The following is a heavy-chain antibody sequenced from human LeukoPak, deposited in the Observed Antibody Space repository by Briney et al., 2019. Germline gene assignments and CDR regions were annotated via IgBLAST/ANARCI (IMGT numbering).Heavy chain of an antibody. CDR1: GGTFSSYA. CDR3: ARDHVAGIYYYYGMDV. CDR2: IIPIFGTA. V-gene: IGHV1-69*06. D-gene: IGHD6-19*01. J-gene: IGHJ6*02. Sequence: SVKVSCKASGGTFSSYAISWVRQAPGQGLEWMGGIIPIFGTANYAQKFQGRVTITADKSTSTAYMELSSLRSEDTAVYYCARDHVAGIYYYYGMDVWGQGTTVTVSS.